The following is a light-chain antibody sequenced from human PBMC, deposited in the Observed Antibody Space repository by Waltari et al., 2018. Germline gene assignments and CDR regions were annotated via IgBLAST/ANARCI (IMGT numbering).Light chain of an antibody. V-gene: IGLV2-14*03. CDR3: SSFTSSTTGI. CDR1: SSDSGGYEY. Sequence: SALTQPDSVSGSPGQAITISCSGISSDSGGYEYVSWYHQHPGKAPKVIIYDVNNRPSWVSNRFSGSKSGSSASLTISGLQAEDEADYYCSSFTSSTTGIFGGGTKVTVL. J-gene: IGLJ2*01. CDR2: DVN.